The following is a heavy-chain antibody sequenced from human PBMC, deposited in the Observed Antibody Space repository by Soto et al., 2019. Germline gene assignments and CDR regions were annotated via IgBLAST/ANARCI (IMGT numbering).Heavy chain of an antibody. J-gene: IGHJ3*01. V-gene: IGHV3-53*01. CDR3: ATWHEREHAYDV. CDR2: LYDVDGS. D-gene: IGHD1-1*01. Sequence: DVQLVESGGGLMPPGESLRLSCAASGLTVSVKKYVAWVRQAPGKGLEWVSALYDVDGSFYADSVKGRFTTSSDSSKTTVYLQMNGLRPDDTAVYYCATWHEREHAYDVWGQGTTVTVSS. CDR1: GLTVSVKKY.